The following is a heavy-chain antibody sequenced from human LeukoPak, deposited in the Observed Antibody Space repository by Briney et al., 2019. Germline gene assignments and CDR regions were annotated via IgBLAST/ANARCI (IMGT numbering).Heavy chain of an antibody. CDR1: GFPFSSYS. J-gene: IGHJ4*02. CDR3: ARGSDGGWYGMFDY. Sequence: PGGSLRLSCAASGFPFSSYSMNWVRQAPGKGLGWVSYISIVSNTIYYADSVKGRFTISRDDAKNSLYLQMNSLRAEDTAVYYCARGSDGGWYGMFDYWGQGTLVTVSS. D-gene: IGHD6-19*01. CDR2: ISIVSNTI. V-gene: IGHV3-48*04.